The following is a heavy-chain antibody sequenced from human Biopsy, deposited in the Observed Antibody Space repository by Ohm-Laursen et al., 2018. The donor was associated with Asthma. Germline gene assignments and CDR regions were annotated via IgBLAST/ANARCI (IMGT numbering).Heavy chain of an antibody. Sequence: GSLRLSCAASGFTVSRDHMFWVRQAPGKGLEWVSVIYSGGTSDTAGSVRGRFTISRDFYKNTLYLQMDSLRAEDTAVYYCARGDSSGWSHYYFDYWGQGTLVTVSS. CDR2: IYSGGTS. V-gene: IGHV3-53*01. D-gene: IGHD6-19*01. J-gene: IGHJ4*02. CDR1: GFTVSRDH. CDR3: ARGDSSGWSHYYFDY.